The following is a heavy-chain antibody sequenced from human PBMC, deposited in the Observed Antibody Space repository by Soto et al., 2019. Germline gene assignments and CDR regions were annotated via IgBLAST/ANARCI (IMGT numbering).Heavy chain of an antibody. CDR2: IYPGDSDT. J-gene: IGHJ4*02. D-gene: IGHD2-15*01. V-gene: IGHV5-51*03. CDR1: GYSFTSYW. CDR3: ARRGGGYCSGGSCPDFDY. Sequence: EVQLVQSGAEVKKPGESLKISCKGSGYSFTSYWIGWVRQMPGKGLEWMGIIYPGDSDTRYSPSFQGQVTISADKSISTAYLQWSSPKASDTAMYYCARRGGGYCSGGSCPDFDYWGQGTLVTVSS.